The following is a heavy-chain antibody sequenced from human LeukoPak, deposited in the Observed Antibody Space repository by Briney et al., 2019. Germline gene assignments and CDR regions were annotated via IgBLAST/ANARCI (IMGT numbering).Heavy chain of an antibody. CDR1: GGSFSDYY. CDR3: ARQLWQPPRAFDI. CDR2: INHSGST. D-gene: IGHD5-18*01. J-gene: IGHJ3*02. Sequence: SETLSLTCAVYGGSFSDYYWNWIRQPPGKGLEWIGEINHSGSTNYNPSLKSRVTISVDTSKNQFSLKLSSVTAADTAVYYCARQLWQPPRAFDIWGQGTMVTVSS. V-gene: IGHV4-34*01.